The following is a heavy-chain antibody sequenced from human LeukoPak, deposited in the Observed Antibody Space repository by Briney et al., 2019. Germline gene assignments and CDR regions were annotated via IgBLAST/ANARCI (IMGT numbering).Heavy chain of an antibody. D-gene: IGHD2-15*01. CDR2: IYYSGST. Sequence: SETLSLTCTVSGGSISSYYWSWIRQHPGKGLEWIGYIYYSGSTYYNPSLKSRATISVDTSKNQFSLKLSSVTAADTAVYYCASVICGGSCYSKWFDPWGQGTLVTVSS. CDR3: ASVICGGSCYSKWFDP. J-gene: IGHJ5*02. V-gene: IGHV4-59*06. CDR1: GGSISSYY.